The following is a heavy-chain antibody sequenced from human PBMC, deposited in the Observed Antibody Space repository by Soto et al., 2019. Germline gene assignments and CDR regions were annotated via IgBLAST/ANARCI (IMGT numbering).Heavy chain of an antibody. CDR3: AKDIVKYTYGACDY. J-gene: IGHJ4*02. Sequence: GGALRLSCAASGFTFSSYGMYWVRQAPGKGLEWVAAISYDGSNNYHADSVKGRFTISRDNSKNTLYLQLNSLRTEDTAVYYCAKDIVKYTYGACDYWGQGVLVTVSS. CDR1: GFTFSSYG. V-gene: IGHV3-30*18. D-gene: IGHD5-18*01. CDR2: ISYDGSNN.